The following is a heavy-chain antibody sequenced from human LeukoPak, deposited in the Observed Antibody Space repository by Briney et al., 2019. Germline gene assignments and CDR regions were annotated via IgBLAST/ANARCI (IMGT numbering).Heavy chain of an antibody. CDR2: INRGGDDT. Sequence: GGSLRLSCAASGFTFSTYWMHWVRHAPGKGLVWVSLINRGGDDTRYADSVKGRFTISRDNAKNTLYLQMNSLRAEDTAVYYCARRIGYSSGHSAVYYFDYWGQGTLVTVSS. CDR1: GFTFSTYW. V-gene: IGHV3-74*01. J-gene: IGHJ4*02. D-gene: IGHD6-19*01. CDR3: ARRIGYSSGHSAVYYFDY.